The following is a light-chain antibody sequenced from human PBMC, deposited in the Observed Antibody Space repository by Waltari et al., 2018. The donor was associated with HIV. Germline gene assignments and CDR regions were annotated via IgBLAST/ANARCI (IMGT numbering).Light chain of an antibody. J-gene: IGLJ2*01. CDR2: QVT. CDR3: QAWDTDTTSVI. Sequence: ELTQPPSVSVSPGQRAGITDSGEELSHIYTSRYQQNSGQSPVLVMYQVTKRPSGIPERFSGSNSGNTATLTISGTQAMDEADYYCQAWDTDTTSVIFGGGTKLTVL. CDR1: ELSHIY. V-gene: IGLV3-1*01.